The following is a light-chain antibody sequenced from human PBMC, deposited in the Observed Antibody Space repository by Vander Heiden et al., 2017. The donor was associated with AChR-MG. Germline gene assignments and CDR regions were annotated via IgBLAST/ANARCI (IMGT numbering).Light chain of an antibody. Sequence: SVLTQPPSVSGPPGPRVTISCTGSRSNSGAGYDEHGYQQLPGTGTEPHIIGNSNRPSGFPDRFSGSKSGTAASPAITGPQAEDEADYYCQSYDSSLSALDVFGTGTKVTVV. V-gene: IGLV1-40*01. CDR2: GNS. CDR3: QSYDSSLSALDV. J-gene: IGLJ1*01. CDR1: RSNSGAGYD.